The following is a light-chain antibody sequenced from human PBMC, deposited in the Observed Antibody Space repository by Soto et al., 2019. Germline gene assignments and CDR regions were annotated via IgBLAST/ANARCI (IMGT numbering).Light chain of an antibody. V-gene: IGLV2-14*01. J-gene: IGLJ1*01. CDR2: DVN. Sequence: QSALTQPASVSGFPGQSITISCTGTSKDVGGYNFVSWYLKHPGKAPKLKIYDVNKRPSGVSNRFSGSKSGNTASLTISGLQAEDEAAYYCSSYSNTSTLYVFGTGTKLTVL. CDR3: SSYSNTSTLYV. CDR1: SKDVGGYNF.